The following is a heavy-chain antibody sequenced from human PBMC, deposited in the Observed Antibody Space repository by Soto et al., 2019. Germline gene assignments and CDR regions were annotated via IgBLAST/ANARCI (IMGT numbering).Heavy chain of an antibody. V-gene: IGHV4-4*07. D-gene: IGHD6-13*01. CDR2: VSSTGSS. CDR1: GGSISNYY. J-gene: IGHJ5*02. CDR3: ARGVPAAGTDWFDP. Sequence: SETLSLTCTVSGGSISNYYWSWIRQSAEKRLEWIGRVSSTGSSYYNPSLKSRVTISVDTSKNQVSLNLTSVTAADTAVYYCARGVPAAGTDWFDPWGKGTLVTASS.